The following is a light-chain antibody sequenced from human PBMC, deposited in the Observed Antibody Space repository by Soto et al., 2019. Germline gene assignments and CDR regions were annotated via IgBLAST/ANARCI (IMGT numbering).Light chain of an antibody. CDR1: SSDVGGSNF. V-gene: IGLV2-14*01. CDR3: SSHTSSSTLV. CDR2: DVS. J-gene: IGLJ2*01. Sequence: QSVLTQPASVSGSPGQSITISCTGTSSDVGGSNFVSWYQQHPGKAPKLMIYDVSNRPSGVPNRFSGSKSGNTASLTIFGLLAEDEADYYCSSHTSSSTLVFCGGTKLTVL.